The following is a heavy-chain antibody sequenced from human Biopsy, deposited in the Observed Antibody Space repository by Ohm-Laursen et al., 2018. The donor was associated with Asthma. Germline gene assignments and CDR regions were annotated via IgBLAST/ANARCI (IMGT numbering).Heavy chain of an antibody. Sequence: LSLTCATSGFTFSIYDIHWVRQAPGKGLEWVAVISYDGGNKFYGDSVKGRFTLSRDNSRNTLYLQMNSLRVEDTAIYYCARTHERWTSIQDDALDIWGQGTMVIVSS. CDR2: ISYDGGNK. J-gene: IGHJ3*02. D-gene: IGHD4-23*01. V-gene: IGHV3-30*03. CDR1: GFTFSIYD. CDR3: ARTHERWTSIQDDALDI.